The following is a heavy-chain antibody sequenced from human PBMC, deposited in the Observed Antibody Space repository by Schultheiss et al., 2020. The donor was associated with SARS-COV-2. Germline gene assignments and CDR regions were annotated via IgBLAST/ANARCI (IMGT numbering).Heavy chain of an antibody. CDR3: ARFRFEWLPSYYYYGMDV. CDR1: GYTFTSYG. Sequence: ASVKVSCKASGYTFTSYGISWVRQAPGQGLEWMGWISAYNGNTNYARKLQGRVTMTTDTSTSTAYMELRSLRSDDTAVYYCARFRFEWLPSYYYYGMDVWGQGTTVTVSS. J-gene: IGHJ6*02. V-gene: IGHV1-18*01. CDR2: ISAYNGNT. D-gene: IGHD3-9*01.